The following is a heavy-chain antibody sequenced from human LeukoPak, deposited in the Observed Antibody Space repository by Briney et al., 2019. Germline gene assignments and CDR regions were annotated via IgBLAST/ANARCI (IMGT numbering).Heavy chain of an antibody. D-gene: IGHD3-3*01. V-gene: IGHV3-13*01. Sequence: GGSLRLSCAASGFTFSSYDMHWVRQATGKGLEWVSAIGTAGDTYYPGSVKGRFTISRENAKNSLYLQMNSLRAGDTAVYYCARDSHRFFDGLGGTQHAFDIWGQGTMVTVSS. J-gene: IGHJ3*02. CDR1: GFTFSSYD. CDR3: ARDSHRFFDGLGGTQHAFDI. CDR2: IGTAGDT.